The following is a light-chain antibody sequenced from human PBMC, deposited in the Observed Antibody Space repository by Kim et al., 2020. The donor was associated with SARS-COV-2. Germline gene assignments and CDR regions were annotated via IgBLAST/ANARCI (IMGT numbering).Light chain of an antibody. J-gene: IGKJ4*01. CDR2: AAS. V-gene: IGKV1-9*01. CDR3: QQLNTYPLT. Sequence: SASLGDRVTITCRASQGINSYLAWYQQKSGKAPKLLIYAASTLQSGVPSRFSGSGSGTEFTLTINSLQPEDFATYYCQQLNTYPLTFGGGTKLEI. CDR1: QGINSY.